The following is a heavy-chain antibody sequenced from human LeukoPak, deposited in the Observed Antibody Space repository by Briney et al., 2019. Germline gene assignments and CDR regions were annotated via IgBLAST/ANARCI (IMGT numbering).Heavy chain of an antibody. J-gene: IGHJ5*02. CDR2: INPSGGST. CDR3: ARAGIAAARGDLNWFDP. D-gene: IGHD6-13*01. Sequence: ASVKVSCKASGYTFTSYYMHWVRQAPGQGLEWMGIINPSGGSTSYAQKFQGRVTMTRDTSTSTVYMELSSLRSEDTAVYYCARAGIAAARGDLNWFDPWGQGTLVTVSS. V-gene: IGHV1-46*01. CDR1: GYTFTSYY.